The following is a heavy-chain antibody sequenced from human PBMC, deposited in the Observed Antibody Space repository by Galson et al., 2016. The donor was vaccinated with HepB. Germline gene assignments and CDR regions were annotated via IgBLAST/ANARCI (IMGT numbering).Heavy chain of an antibody. J-gene: IGHJ6*02. CDR2: INVVNGNT. CDR3: ARDWGIAARATREKYYYYSMDV. D-gene: IGHD6-13*01. CDR1: GYTFTSYA. Sequence: SVKVSCKASGYTFTSYALHWVRQAPGQSLEWMGWINVVNGNTKYSEKFQGRVTITRDTSARTVSMELSSLTSEDTAVYYCARDWGIAARATREKYYYYSMDVWGQGTTVTVSS. V-gene: IGHV1-3*01.